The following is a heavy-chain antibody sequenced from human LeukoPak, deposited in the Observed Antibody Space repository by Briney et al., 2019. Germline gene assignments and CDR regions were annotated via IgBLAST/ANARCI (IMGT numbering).Heavy chain of an antibody. CDR1: VYTFTSYY. V-gene: IGHV1-18*04. CDR3: AGGPYNGWFDY. CDR2: ISAYNGNT. J-gene: IGHJ4*02. Sequence: ASVKVSCKATVYTFTSYYMHWVRQPPAQGLEWMGWISAYNGNTNNAHKPHGRLTTTTDTTTSTAYKELRSLRSDDRAVYYCAGGPYNGWFDYWGQGTLVTVSS. D-gene: IGHD5-24*01.